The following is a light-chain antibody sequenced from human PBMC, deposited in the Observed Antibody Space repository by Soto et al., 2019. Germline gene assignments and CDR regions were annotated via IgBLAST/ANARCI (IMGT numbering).Light chain of an antibody. V-gene: IGLV2-14*01. J-gene: IGLJ3*02. Sequence: QSALTQPASVSGSPGQSITISCTGTSSDAGGYNYVSWYQQHPGKAPKLMIYDVSNRPSGVSNRFSGSKSGNTASLTISGLQAEDETDYYCSSYTSSSTSLLVFGGGTKLTVL. CDR1: SSDAGGYNY. CDR3: SSYTSSSTSLLV. CDR2: DVS.